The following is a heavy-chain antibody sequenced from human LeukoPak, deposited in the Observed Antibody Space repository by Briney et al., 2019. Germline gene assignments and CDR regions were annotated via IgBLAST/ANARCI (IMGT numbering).Heavy chain of an antibody. CDR3: ARSAYYGFWSGYLYYFDY. V-gene: IGHV1-8*03. Sequence: ASVKVSCKASGYTFTSYDINWVRQATGQGLEWMGWMNPNSGNTGYAQKFQGRVTITRNTSISTAYMELSSLRSEDTAVYYCARSAYYGFWSGYLYYFDYWGQGTLVTVSS. D-gene: IGHD3-3*01. J-gene: IGHJ4*02. CDR2: MNPNSGNT. CDR1: GYTFTSYD.